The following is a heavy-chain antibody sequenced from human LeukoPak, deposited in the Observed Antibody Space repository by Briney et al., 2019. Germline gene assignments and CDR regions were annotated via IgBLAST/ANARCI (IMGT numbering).Heavy chain of an antibody. CDR1: GFTFGDYV. D-gene: IGHD3-22*01. Sequence: PGGSLRLSCTASGFTFGDYVMSWVRQAPGKGLEWVGFIRSKAYGGTTKNAASVKGRFTISRDDSRSIAYLQMNSLKTEDKAVYYCTRRYNYDSSGYYYVRDAFDIWGQGTMVTVSS. J-gene: IGHJ3*02. CDR2: IRSKAYGGTT. CDR3: TRRYNYDSSGYYYVRDAFDI. V-gene: IGHV3-49*04.